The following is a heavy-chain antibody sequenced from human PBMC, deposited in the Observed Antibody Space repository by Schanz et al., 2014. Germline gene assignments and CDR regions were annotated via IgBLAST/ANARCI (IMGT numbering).Heavy chain of an antibody. CDR2: INPNTGGT. J-gene: IGHJ6*02. Sequence: QVQLVQSGSEVKKPGASVKVSCKSSGYTFTSYYMHWMRQAPGQGLEWMGWINPNTGGTKYAQKFQGRVTMTRDMSINTAYMELSRLRSDDSAVYYCASDFWSGYSHYYYGLDVWGQGTTVTVSS. D-gene: IGHD3-3*01. CDR3: ASDFWSGYSHYYYGLDV. V-gene: IGHV1-2*02. CDR1: GYTFTSYY.